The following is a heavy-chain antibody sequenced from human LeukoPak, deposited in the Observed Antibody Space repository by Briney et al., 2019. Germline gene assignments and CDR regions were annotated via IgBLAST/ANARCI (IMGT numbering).Heavy chain of an antibody. CDR1: GFTFSSYA. D-gene: IGHD3-10*01. CDR2: ISYDGSNK. J-gene: IGHJ4*02. Sequence: GGSLRLSCAASGFTFSSYAMHWVRQAPGKGLEWVAVISYDGSNKYYADSVKGRFTISRDNSKNTLYLQMNSLRAEDTAVYYCAKDMAPITGYFDYWGQGTLVTVSS. CDR3: AKDMAPITGYFDY. V-gene: IGHV3-30*04.